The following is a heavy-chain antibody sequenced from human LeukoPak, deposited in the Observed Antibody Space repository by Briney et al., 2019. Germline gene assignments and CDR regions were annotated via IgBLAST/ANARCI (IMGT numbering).Heavy chain of an antibody. J-gene: IGHJ3*02. D-gene: IGHD1-26*01. CDR2: IIPSFDTT. CDR1: GGTFSTYF. CDR3: AADRSGSYRNDAFDI. V-gene: IGHV1-69*06. Sequence: GASVKVSCKASGGTFSTYFINWVRQAPGQGLEWLGGIIPSFDTTIYAQKFQGRVTITADKSTSTAYMELSSLRSADTAVYYCAADRSGSYRNDAFDIWGQGTLVTVSS.